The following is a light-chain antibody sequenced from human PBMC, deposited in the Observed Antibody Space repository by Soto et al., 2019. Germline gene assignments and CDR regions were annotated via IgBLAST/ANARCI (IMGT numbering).Light chain of an antibody. V-gene: IGKV3-15*01. CDR2: GAS. Sequence: IVMTYSPATLSVSLVERATLSGRASQSVSSNLAWYQQKPGQAPRLLIYGASTRATGIPARFSGSGSGTEFTLTISSLQSEDFAVYYCQQYNTWPGLTFGGGTKVDIK. J-gene: IGKJ4*01. CDR1: QSVSSN. CDR3: QQYNTWPGLT.